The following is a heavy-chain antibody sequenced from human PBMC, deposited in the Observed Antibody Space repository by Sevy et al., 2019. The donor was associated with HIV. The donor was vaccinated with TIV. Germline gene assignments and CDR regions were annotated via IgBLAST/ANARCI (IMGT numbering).Heavy chain of an antibody. Sequence: GGSLRLSCAASGFTFNSYFMNWVRQTPGKGLEWVSSISSASSYIFYAASVKGRFTISRDNAHNSLYLEMNGLRAEDMAIYYCASGDYYGSLYYFDHWNQGILVTVSS. CDR3: ASGDYYGSLYYFDH. V-gene: IGHV3-21*06. CDR1: GFTFNSYF. D-gene: IGHD3-10*01. CDR2: ISSASSYI. J-gene: IGHJ4*02.